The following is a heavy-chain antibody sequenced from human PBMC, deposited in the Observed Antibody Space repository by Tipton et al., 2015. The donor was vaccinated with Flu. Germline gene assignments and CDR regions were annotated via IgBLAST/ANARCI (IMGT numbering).Heavy chain of an antibody. CDR3: ARDYGDLNWFDP. CDR2: IYTSGST. CDR1: GGSISSSSYY. J-gene: IGHJ5*02. V-gene: IGHV4-61*09. Sequence: TLSLTCTASGGSISSSSYYWTWIRQPAGKGLEWIGQIYTSGSTKYNPSLKSRVTMSLDTSKNQFSLKMSSVTAADTAMYYCARDYGDLNWFDPWGQGTLVTVSS. D-gene: IGHD4-17*01.